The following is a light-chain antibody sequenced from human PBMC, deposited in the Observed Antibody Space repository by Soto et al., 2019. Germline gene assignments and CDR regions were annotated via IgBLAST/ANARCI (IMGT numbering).Light chain of an antibody. CDR2: DAS. Sequence: DIQMTQSLSTLSASVGDRVTLTCRASQSVSDWLAWYQQKPGKAPKLLIYDASNLETGVPSRFSGSGSGTDFTFTISSLQPEDIATYYCQQYDNLPTFGGGTKVEIK. CDR3: QQYDNLPT. J-gene: IGKJ4*01. CDR1: QSVSDW. V-gene: IGKV1-33*01.